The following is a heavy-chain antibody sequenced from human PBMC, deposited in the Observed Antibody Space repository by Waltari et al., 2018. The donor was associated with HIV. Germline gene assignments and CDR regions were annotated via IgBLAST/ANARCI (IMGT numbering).Heavy chain of an antibody. V-gene: IGHV4-34*02. D-gene: IGHD3-10*01. Sequence: QLHLEQWRGGLWKPSVTLSQACAVYARSFSGHYGSWIRQATGKGVEWIGEINYRGNTNCNPSLESRVTVSIDTSRNQFSLKLTSVTVADTAFYYCAIGRVVATAPLIGDTTMAYWGHGNLVTVSS. CDR3: AIGRVVATAPLIGDTTMAY. CDR2: INYRGNT. CDR1: ARSFSGHY. J-gene: IGHJ4*01.